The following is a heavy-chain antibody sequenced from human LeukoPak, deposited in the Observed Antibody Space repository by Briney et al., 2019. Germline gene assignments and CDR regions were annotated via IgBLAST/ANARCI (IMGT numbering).Heavy chain of an antibody. CDR1: GFIFTTYA. V-gene: IGHV3-23*01. J-gene: IGHJ4*02. CDR2: ISGGGGST. CDR3: ARSRSRGYSGDFDY. D-gene: IGHD5-12*01. Sequence: PSGSLRLSCAGSGFIFTTYAMIWVRHGPGKGREWVSNISGGGGSTFYADSVKGRFTIFSVNPKNTLYLQMNSLRAEDTAVYYCARSRSRGYSGDFDYWGQGTLVTVSS.